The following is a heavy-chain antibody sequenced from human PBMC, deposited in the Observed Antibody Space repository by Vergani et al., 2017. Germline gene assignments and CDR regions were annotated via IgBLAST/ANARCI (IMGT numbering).Heavy chain of an antibody. J-gene: IGHJ6*03. Sequence: EGQLVESGGGLVKPGGSLRLSCAASEVTFSDVWMSWVRQAPGKGLEWVARIKSNADGGSADYAASVKGRFIISRDGSKNFLYLKMNRLKIEDTALYFCTAEKEVAFYYSYYHMDFWGKGTTVTVSS. CDR1: EVTFSDVW. V-gene: IGHV3-15*01. CDR3: TAEKEVAFYYSYYHMDF. CDR2: IKSNADGGSA. D-gene: IGHD2-21*01.